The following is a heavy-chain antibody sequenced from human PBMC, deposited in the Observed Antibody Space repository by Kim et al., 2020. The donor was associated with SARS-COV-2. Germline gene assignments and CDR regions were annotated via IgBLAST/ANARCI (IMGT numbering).Heavy chain of an antibody. V-gene: IGHV4-34*01. CDR2: INHSGST. J-gene: IGHJ4*02. CDR1: GGSFSGYY. Sequence: SETLSLTCAVYGGSFSGYYWSWIRQPPGKGLEWIGEINHSGSTNYNPSLKSRVTISVDTSKNQFSLKLSSVTAADTAVYYCASSGVIAANVRVFDYWGQGTLVTVSS. D-gene: IGHD6-25*01. CDR3: ASSGVIAANVRVFDY.